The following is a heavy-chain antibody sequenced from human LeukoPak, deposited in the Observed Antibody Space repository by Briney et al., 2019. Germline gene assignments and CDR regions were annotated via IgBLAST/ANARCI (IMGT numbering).Heavy chain of an antibody. CDR3: ARGSEDIVLMVYAMGHWFDP. D-gene: IGHD2-8*01. CDR1: GGSISNGDYY. Sequence: PSETLSLTCTVSGGSISNGDYYWSWIRQPPGKGLEWIGYIYYSGSTYYNPSLKSRVTISVDTSKNQFSLKPSSATAADTAVYYCARGSEDIVLMVYAMGHWFDPWGQGTQVTVSS. V-gene: IGHV4-30-4*08. J-gene: IGHJ5*02. CDR2: IYYSGST.